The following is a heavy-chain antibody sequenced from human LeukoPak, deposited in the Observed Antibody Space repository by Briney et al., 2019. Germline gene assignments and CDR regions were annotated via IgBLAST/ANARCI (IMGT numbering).Heavy chain of an antibody. CDR1: GFTFSSYA. Sequence: GGSPRLSCAASGFTFSSYAMSWVRQAPGKGLEWVSAISGSGGSTYYADSVKGRFTISRDNSKNTLYLQMNSLRAEDTAVYYCAKWGFLVTAIDYWGQGTLVTVSS. V-gene: IGHV3-23*01. D-gene: IGHD2-21*02. CDR3: AKWGFLVTAIDY. CDR2: ISGSGGST. J-gene: IGHJ4*02.